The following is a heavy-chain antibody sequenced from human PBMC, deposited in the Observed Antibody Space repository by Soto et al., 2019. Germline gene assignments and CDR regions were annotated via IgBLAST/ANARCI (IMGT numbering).Heavy chain of an antibody. CDR2: ISHNVSIQ. CDR1: GLTCSNYA. J-gene: IGHJ4*02. Sequence: GGSLRLSCAASGLTCSNYAMHWVRQAPGKGLEWVTMISHNVSIQFYADSVKGRFTISRDNSKDTLYLQMNRLTPEDTAVYYCVEGSLLHWGQGTPVTVSS. V-gene: IGHV3-30*18. CDR3: VEGSLLH.